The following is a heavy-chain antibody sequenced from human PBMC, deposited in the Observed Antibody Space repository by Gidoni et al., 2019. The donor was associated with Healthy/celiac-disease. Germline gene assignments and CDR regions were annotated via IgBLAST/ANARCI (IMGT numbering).Heavy chain of an antibody. Sequence: EVQLVESGGGLVQPGGSLRLSCAASGFTFSSYWMHWVRQAPGKGLVWVSRINSDGSSTSYADSVKGRFTISRDNAKNTLYLQMNSLRAEDTAVYYCASTDYYGSGSAHDYWGQGTLVTVSS. CDR1: GFTFSSYW. D-gene: IGHD3-10*01. CDR2: INSDGSST. J-gene: IGHJ4*02. V-gene: IGHV3-74*01. CDR3: ASTDYYGSGSAHDY.